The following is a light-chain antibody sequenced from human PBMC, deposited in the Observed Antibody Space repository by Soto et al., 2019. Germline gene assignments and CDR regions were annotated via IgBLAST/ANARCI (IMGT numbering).Light chain of an antibody. CDR1: SGHSRYF. CDR2: LEGGGSH. Sequence: QPVLTQSSSASASPGSSVNLTCTVSSGHSRYFIAWHQHPQGKAPRYLMKLEGGGSHIRGSGVPDRFSGSSTGTDRYLTISNLQSEDEADYHCWTWDGNIQVFGGGTKVTVL. J-gene: IGLJ3*02. CDR3: WTWDGNIQV. V-gene: IGLV4-60*03.